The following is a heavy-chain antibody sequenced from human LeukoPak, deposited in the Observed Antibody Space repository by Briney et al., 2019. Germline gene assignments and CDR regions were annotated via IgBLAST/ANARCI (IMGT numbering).Heavy chain of an antibody. CDR1: GGSFSGYY. V-gene: IGHV4-34*01. Sequence: SETLSLTCAVYGGSFSGYYWSWIRQPPGKGLEWIGEINHSGGTNYNPSLKSRVTISVDTSKNQFSLKLSSVTAADTAVYYCARGSPYSSSWYYYYYYMDVWGKGTTVTVSS. J-gene: IGHJ6*03. D-gene: IGHD6-13*01. CDR2: INHSGGT. CDR3: ARGSPYSSSWYYYYYYMDV.